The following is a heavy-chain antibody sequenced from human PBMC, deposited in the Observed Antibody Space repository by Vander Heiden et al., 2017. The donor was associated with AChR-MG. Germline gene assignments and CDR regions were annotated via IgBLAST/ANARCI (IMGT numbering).Heavy chain of an antibody. Sequence: QVQLVESGGGVVQPGRSLRLSCAAPGLTFSPYSIHWVRQAPGKGLEWMAVISFDANSKYYADSVKGRFTISRDNSKNTLYLQMNSLRAEDTAVYYCARGTGTRSLLVAFDIWGQGTMVTVSS. J-gene: IGHJ3*02. CDR1: GLTFSPYS. D-gene: IGHD1-1*01. CDR2: ISFDANSK. CDR3: ARGTGTRSLLVAFDI. V-gene: IGHV3-30-3*01.